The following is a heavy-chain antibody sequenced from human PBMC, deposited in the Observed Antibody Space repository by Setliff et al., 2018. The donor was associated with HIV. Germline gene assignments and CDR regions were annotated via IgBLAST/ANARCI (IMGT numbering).Heavy chain of an antibody. CDR2: IYYSGSA. D-gene: IGHD2-21*02. J-gene: IGHJ4*02. V-gene: IGHV4-30-4*08. CDR1: GGSISSGDYF. Sequence: SETLSLTCTVSGGSISSGDYFLSWIRQAPGKGLEWIGCIYYSGSAYYNPSLQRRVTISVDTSKNQVSLKLNSMTAADTAVYFCARDTVGDSRVTEFDYWGQGTLVTVSS. CDR3: ARDTVGDSRVTEFDY.